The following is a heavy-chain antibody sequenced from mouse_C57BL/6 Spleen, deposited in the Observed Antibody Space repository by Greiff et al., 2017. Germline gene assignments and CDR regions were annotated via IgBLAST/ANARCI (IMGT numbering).Heavy chain of an antibody. CDR2: IDPSDSYT. D-gene: IGHD1-1*01. V-gene: IGHV1-69*01. J-gene: IGHJ4*01. Sequence: QVQLQQPGAELVMPGASVKLSCKASGYTFTSYWMHWVKQRPGRGLEWIGEIDPSDSYTNYNQKFKGKSTLTVDKSSSTAYMQLSSLTSEDSAVYYCARGEGSSQYYAMDYWGQGTSVTVSS. CDR3: ARGEGSSQYYAMDY. CDR1: GYTFTSYW.